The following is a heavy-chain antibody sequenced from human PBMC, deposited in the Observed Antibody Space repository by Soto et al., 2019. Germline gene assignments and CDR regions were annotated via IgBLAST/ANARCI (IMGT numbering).Heavy chain of an antibody. J-gene: IGHJ4*02. D-gene: IGHD6-13*01. CDR3: ARGSTGYSSSWYRY. V-gene: IGHV4-59*08. CDR1: GGSISSYY. CDR2: IYYSGST. Sequence: QVQLQESGPGLVKPSETLSLTCTVSGGSISSYYWSWIRQPPGKGLEWIGYIYYSGSTNYNPSLKSRVTIPVDTSKTQYPLKLSAVTAADTAVYYCARGSTGYSSSWYRYWGQGTLVTLS.